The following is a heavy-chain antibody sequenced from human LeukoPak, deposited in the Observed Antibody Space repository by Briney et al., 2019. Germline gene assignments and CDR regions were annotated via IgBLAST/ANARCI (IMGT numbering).Heavy chain of an antibody. V-gene: IGHV3-48*04. CDR2: ISSSGSTI. Sequence: PGGSLRLSCAASGFTFSSYGMHWVRQAPGKGLEWVSYISSSGSTIYYADSVKGRFTISRDNAKNSLYLQMNSLRAEDTAVYYCARETYYYDSSGYLVFDYWGQGTLVTVSS. CDR3: ARETYYYDSSGYLVFDY. CDR1: GFTFSSYG. J-gene: IGHJ4*02. D-gene: IGHD3-22*01.